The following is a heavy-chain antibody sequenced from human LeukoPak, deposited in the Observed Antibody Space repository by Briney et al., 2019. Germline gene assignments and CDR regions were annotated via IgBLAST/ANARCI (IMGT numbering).Heavy chain of an antibody. J-gene: IGHJ5*02. CDR3: ARPYCSSTSCYDAIWFDP. CDR1: GGSFSGYY. V-gene: IGHV4-34*01. Sequence: PSETLSLTCAVYGGSFSGYYWSWIRQPPGKGLEWIGEINHSGSTNYNPSLKSRVTISVDTSKNQFSLKLSSVTAADTAVYYCARPYCSSTSCYDAIWFDPWGQGTLVTVSS. D-gene: IGHD2-2*01. CDR2: INHSGST.